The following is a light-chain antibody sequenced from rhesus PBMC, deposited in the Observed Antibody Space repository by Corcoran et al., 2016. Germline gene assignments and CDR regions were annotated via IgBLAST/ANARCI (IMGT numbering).Light chain of an antibody. CDR3: LQYDNSPYS. CDR1: QGINNY. CDR2: YAS. J-gene: IGKJ2*01. V-gene: IGKV1-66*01. Sequence: DIQMTQSPSSLSASVGDRVTITCRASQGINNYLSWYQHKPGKAPKPLIYYASNLETGVPLRFSGRRSGTDYTLTISRLQPEDIGTYYCLQYDNSPYSFGQGTKVEIK.